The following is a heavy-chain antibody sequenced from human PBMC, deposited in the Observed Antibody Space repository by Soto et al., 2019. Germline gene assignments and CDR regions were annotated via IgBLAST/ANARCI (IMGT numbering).Heavy chain of an antibody. V-gene: IGHV1-69*01. CDR2: IIPIFGTA. Sequence: QVQLVQSGAEVKKPGSSVKVSCKASGGTFSSYAISWVRQAPGQGLEWMGGIIPIFGTANYAQKFQGRVTITADESTSTAYMELSSLRSEDTAVYYCARDIVVVTAIRYYYYGMDVWGQGPTVTVSS. J-gene: IGHJ6*02. CDR3: ARDIVVVTAIRYYYYGMDV. D-gene: IGHD2-21*02. CDR1: GGTFSSYA.